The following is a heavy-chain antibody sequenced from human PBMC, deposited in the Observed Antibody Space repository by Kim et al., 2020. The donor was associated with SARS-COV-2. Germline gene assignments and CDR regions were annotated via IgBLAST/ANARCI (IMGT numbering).Heavy chain of an antibody. Sequence: SETLSLTCTVSGGSISSYYWSWIRQPPGKGLEWIGYIYYSGSTNYNPSLKSRVTISVDTSKNQFSLKLSSVTAADTAVYYCARAGVGAGGVGWFDPWGQGTLVTVSS. CDR1: GGSISSYY. V-gene: IGHV4-59*13. J-gene: IGHJ5*02. CDR2: IYYSGST. D-gene: IGHD1-26*01. CDR3: ARAGVGAGGVGWFDP.